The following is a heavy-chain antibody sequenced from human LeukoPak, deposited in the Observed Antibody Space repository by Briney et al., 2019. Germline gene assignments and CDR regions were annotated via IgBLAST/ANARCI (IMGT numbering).Heavy chain of an antibody. CDR2: ISYDGSNK. J-gene: IGHJ3*02. CDR1: GFTFSSYA. Sequence: QPGGSLRLSCAASGFTFSSYAMHWVRQAPGKGLEWVAVISYDGSNKYYADSVKGRFTISRDNSKSTLYLQMNSLRAEDTAVYYCARAKVGAFDIWGQGTMVTVSS. D-gene: IGHD1-26*01. CDR3: ARAKVGAFDI. V-gene: IGHV3-30-3*01.